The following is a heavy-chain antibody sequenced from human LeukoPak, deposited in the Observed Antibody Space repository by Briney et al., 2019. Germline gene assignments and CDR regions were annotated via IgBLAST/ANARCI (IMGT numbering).Heavy chain of an antibody. Sequence: PGGSLRLPCAASGFTFSSYEMNWVRQAPGKGLEWVSYISSSGSSIYYADSVKGRFTISRDNAKNSLYLQMNSLRAEDTAVYYCARPEGEAYFDWLYYFDYWGQGTLVTVSS. J-gene: IGHJ4*02. CDR3: ARPEGEAYFDWLYYFDY. CDR2: ISSSGSSI. D-gene: IGHD3-9*01. CDR1: GFTFSSYE. V-gene: IGHV3-48*03.